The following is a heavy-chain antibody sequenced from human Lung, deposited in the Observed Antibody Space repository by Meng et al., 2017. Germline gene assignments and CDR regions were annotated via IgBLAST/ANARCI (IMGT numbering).Heavy chain of an antibody. Sequence: HVQPVQSGPEVKKPGASVNLSCQPAGYTFAAYWIHWLRQAPGQGLEWMGRIDPNNDHTQYAQNFQGRVTMTSDTSISTVYMELNGLRSDDTAVYYCARDEDISAAGKLFSDYWGQGTLVTVSS. D-gene: IGHD6-13*01. CDR1: GYTFAAYW. CDR2: IDPNNDHT. J-gene: IGHJ4*02. CDR3: ARDEDISAAGKLFSDY. V-gene: IGHV1-2*06.